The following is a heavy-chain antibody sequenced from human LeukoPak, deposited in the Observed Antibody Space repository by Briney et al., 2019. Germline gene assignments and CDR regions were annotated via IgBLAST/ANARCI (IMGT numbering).Heavy chain of an antibody. V-gene: IGHV3-23*01. Sequence: GGSLRLPCAASGFTFSSYAMSWVRQAPGKGLEWVSAISGSGGSTYYADSVKGRFTISRDNAKNTVYLQMNSLRTEDTAVYYCARGLPNYYGMDVWGQGTTVTVSS. J-gene: IGHJ6*02. CDR2: ISGSGGST. CDR3: ARGLPNYYGMDV. CDR1: GFTFSSYA.